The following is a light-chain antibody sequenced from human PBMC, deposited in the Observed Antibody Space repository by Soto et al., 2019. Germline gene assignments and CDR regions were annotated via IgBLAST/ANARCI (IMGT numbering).Light chain of an antibody. J-gene: IGKJ2*03. Sequence: EIVMTQSPATLSVSPGERVTLSCRASQSVSSDLAWYQQKPGKAPRVLIYGASTTATGLPARFSGSGSGTEFTLTISSLQSEDFAVYYCQQYNNWYSFGQGTKLEIK. V-gene: IGKV3-15*01. CDR3: QQYNNWYS. CDR2: GAS. CDR1: QSVSSD.